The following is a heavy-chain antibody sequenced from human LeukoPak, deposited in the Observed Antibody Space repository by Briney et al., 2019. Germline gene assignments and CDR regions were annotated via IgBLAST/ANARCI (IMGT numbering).Heavy chain of an antibody. J-gene: IGHJ3*02. CDR2: INSDGSSS. D-gene: IGHD4-17*01. CDR3: ARVDYGDYVAAVDI. Sequence: PGGSLRLSCAASGFTFSSYWLHWVRQAPGKGLVWVSRINSDGSSSTYADSVKGRFTISRDNAKNTLYLQMNSLRAEDTGVYHCARVDYGDYVAAVDIWGQGTMVTVFS. CDR1: GFTFSSYW. V-gene: IGHV3-74*01.